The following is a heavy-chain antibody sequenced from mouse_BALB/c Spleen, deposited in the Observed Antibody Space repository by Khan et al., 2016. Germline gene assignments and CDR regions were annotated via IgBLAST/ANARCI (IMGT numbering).Heavy chain of an antibody. D-gene: IGHD1-1*01. Sequence: DLVKPGASVKLSCKASGYTFTSYWINWIKQRPGQGLEWIGRIAPGSGSTYYNDMFKDKATLTVDTSSSTAYIQLSSLSSEDSAVYFCAREGTVPLMDYWGQGTSVTVSS. V-gene: IGHV1S41*01. CDR3: AREGTVPLMDY. CDR1: GYTFTSYW. J-gene: IGHJ4*01. CDR2: IAPGSGST.